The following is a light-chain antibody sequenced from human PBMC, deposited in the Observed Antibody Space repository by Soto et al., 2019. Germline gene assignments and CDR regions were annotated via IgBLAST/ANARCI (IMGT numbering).Light chain of an antibody. V-gene: IGKV1-9*01. Sequence: IQLTQSPSSLSASVGDRVTNTCRASQGISSYLAWYQQKPGKAPKLLIYAASTLQSGVPSRFSGSGSGTDFTLTISSLQPEDVAAYYCQKYNSAPLTFGGGTKVDIK. CDR1: QGISSY. CDR3: QKYNSAPLT. J-gene: IGKJ4*01. CDR2: AAS.